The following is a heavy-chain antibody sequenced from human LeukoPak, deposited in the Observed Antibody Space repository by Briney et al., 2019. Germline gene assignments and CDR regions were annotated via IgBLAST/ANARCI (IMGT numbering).Heavy chain of an antibody. CDR2: ISGSGGST. Sequence: GGSLRLSCAASGFTFSSYAMSWVRQAPGKGLEWVSVISGSGGSTYYAESVKGRFTISRDNSKNTLDLQMNSLRAEDTAVYYCAKDGVPSDFYYGMDVWGQGTTVTVSS. J-gene: IGHJ6*02. V-gene: IGHV3-23*01. CDR3: AKDGVPSDFYYGMDV. CDR1: GFTFSSYA. D-gene: IGHD1-26*01.